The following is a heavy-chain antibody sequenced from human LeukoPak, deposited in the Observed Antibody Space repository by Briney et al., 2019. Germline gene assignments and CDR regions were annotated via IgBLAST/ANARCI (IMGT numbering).Heavy chain of an antibody. CDR1: GYSSLNYG. Sequence: ASVKVSCKASGYSSLNYGFSWVRQAPGQGLEWMGWINAYNGNTNYAQNLQGRVTMTTDTSTSTAYMELRSLRSDDTAVYYCARRQGTTLNFDYWGQGTLVTVSS. CDR3: ARRQGTTLNFDY. CDR2: INAYNGNT. V-gene: IGHV1-18*01. J-gene: IGHJ4*02. D-gene: IGHD1-1*01.